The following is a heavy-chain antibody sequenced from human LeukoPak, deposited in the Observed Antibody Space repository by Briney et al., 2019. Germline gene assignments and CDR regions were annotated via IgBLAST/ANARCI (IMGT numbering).Heavy chain of an antibody. J-gene: IGHJ4*02. CDR1: GYTFTGYY. Sequence: ASVKVSCKASGYTFTGYYMRWVRQAPGQGLEWMGWINPNSGGTNYAQKFQGRVTMTRDTSISTAYMELSRLRSDDTAVYYCARGGYYDSSGYYRNWGQGTLVTVSS. D-gene: IGHD3-22*01. V-gene: IGHV1-2*02. CDR3: ARGGYYDSSGYYRN. CDR2: INPNSGGT.